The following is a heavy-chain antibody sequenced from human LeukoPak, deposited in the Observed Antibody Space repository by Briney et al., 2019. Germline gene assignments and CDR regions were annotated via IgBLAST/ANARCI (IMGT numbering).Heavy chain of an antibody. J-gene: IGHJ4*02. V-gene: IGHV4-34*01. CDR1: GGSFSGYY. Sequence: KPWETLSLTCAVYGGSFSGYYWSWIRQPPGKGLEWIGEINHSGSTNYNPSLKSRVTISVDTSKNQFSLKLSSVTAADTAVYYCARSRDSSGYYYPFDYWGQGTLVTVSS. CDR2: INHSGST. D-gene: IGHD3-22*01. CDR3: ARSRDSSGYYYPFDY.